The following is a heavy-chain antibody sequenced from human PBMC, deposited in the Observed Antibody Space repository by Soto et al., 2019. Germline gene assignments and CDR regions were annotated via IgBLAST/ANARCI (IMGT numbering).Heavy chain of an antibody. CDR3: AKDFSDIWDYRRDFDY. D-gene: IGHD1-7*01. Sequence: EVQLVESGGGLVQPGRSLRLSCGASGFTFDGFAMHWVRQAPGKGLEWVSGISWNSGSVAYADSVKGRFTISRDNAKNSLYPQMNSLTPEDTALYYCAKDFSDIWDYRRDFDYWGQGTLVTVSS. CDR2: ISWNSGSV. CDR1: GFTFDGFA. J-gene: IGHJ4*02. V-gene: IGHV3-9*01.